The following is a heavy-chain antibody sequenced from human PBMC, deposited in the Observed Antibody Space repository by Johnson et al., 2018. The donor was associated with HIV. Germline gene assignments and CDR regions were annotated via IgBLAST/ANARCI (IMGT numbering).Heavy chain of an antibody. V-gene: IGHV3-66*01. CDR2: IYSGGST. CDR1: GFTFSSYA. CDR3: ARDVRVVVAATDAFDI. D-gene: IGHD2-15*01. J-gene: IGHJ3*02. Sequence: VKLVESGGGLVQPGGSLRLSCAASGFTFSSYAMSWVRQAPGKGLEWVSVIYSGGSTYYADSVQGGLTIIRDNSKNTPYLQMNSLRAEDKAVYYCARDVRVVVAATDAFDIWGQGTMVTVSS.